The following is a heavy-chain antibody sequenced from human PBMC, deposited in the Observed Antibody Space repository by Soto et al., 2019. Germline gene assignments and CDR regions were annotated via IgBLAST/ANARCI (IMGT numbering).Heavy chain of an antibody. Sequence: ASVKVSCKASGYTFTGYYMHWVRQAPGQGLEWMGWINPNSGGTNYAQKFQGRVTMTRDTSISTAYMELSRLRSDDTAVYYCARESQSSSGYYNYWGQGTLVTVSS. V-gene: IGHV1-2*02. CDR2: INPNSGGT. D-gene: IGHD3-22*01. J-gene: IGHJ4*02. CDR1: GYTFTGYY. CDR3: ARESQSSSGYYNY.